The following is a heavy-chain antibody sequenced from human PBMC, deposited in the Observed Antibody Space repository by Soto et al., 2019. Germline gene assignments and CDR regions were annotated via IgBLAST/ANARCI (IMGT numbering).Heavy chain of an antibody. D-gene: IGHD3-22*01. CDR3: ATQYYYDSSGYYFPLGYFDY. V-gene: IGHV3-23*01. CDR1: GFTFSSYA. Sequence: EVQLLESGGGLVQPGGSLRLSCAASGFTFSSYAMSWVRQAPGKGLEWVSAISGSGGSTYYADSVKGRFTISRDNSKNTLYLQMNSLRAEDTAVYYCATQYYYDSSGYYFPLGYFDYWGQGTLVTVSS. J-gene: IGHJ4*02. CDR2: ISGSGGST.